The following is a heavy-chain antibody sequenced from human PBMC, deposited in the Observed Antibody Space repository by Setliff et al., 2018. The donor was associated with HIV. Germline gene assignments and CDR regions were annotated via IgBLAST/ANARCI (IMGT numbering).Heavy chain of an antibody. CDR1: GFAFSGHQ. CDR3: ARGRINYGEYYY. D-gene: IGHD4-17*01. V-gene: IGHV3-7*03. CDR2: IKQDGSEK. J-gene: IGHJ4*02. Sequence: PGGSLRLSCAASGFAFSGHQMSWVRQAPGKGLEWVAKIKQDGSEKYYADSVKGRFTISRDTAKNTVYLQMNSLTSEDTAFYYCARGRINYGEYYYWGQGTLVTVSS.